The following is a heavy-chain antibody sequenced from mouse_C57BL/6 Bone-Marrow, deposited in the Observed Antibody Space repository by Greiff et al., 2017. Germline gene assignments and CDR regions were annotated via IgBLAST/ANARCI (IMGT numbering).Heavy chain of an antibody. CDR1: GYTFTDYY. D-gene: IGHD4-1*01. CDR2: INPNNGGT. CDR3: ASSPNWDYFDY. Sequence: EVQLQQSGPELVKPGASVKISCKASGYTFTDYYMNWVKQSHGKSLEWIGDINPNNGGTSYNQKFKGKCTLTVDKSYSTAYMELRSLTSEDSAVYYCASSPNWDYFDYWGQGTTRTVSS. J-gene: IGHJ2*01. V-gene: IGHV1-26*01.